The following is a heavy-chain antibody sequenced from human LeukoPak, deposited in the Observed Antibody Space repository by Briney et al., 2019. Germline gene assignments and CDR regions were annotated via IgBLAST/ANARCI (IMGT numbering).Heavy chain of an antibody. D-gene: IGHD3-10*02. J-gene: IGHJ6*04. V-gene: IGHV3-48*03. CDR2: ISSSGSTI. CDR3: AELGITMIGGV. Sequence: YPGGSLRLSCAASGFTFSSYEMNWVRQAPGKGLEWVSYISSSGSTIYYADSVKGRFTISRDNAKNSLSLQMNSLRAEDTAVYYCAELGITMIGGVWGKGTTVTISS. CDR1: GFTFSSYE.